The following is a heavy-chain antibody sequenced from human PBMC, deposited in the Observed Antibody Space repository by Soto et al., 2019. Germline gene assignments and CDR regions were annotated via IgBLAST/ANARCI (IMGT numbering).Heavy chain of an antibody. CDR3: ARDAAAGLNDL. D-gene: IGHD6-13*01. CDR1: GYTFTSYG. V-gene: IGHV1-18*01. CDR2: ISAYNGNT. Sequence: QVQLVQSGAEVKKPGASVKVSCKASGYTFTSYGISWVRQAPGQGLEWMGWISAYNGNTKYVQKFQGRVTMTTDTTKSTAYMEPRSLRSDGTAVYFCARDAAAGLNDLRGQGTLVTVSS. J-gene: IGHJ5*02.